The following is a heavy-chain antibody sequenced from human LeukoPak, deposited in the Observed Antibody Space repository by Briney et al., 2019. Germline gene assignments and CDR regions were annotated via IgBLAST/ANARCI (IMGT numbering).Heavy chain of an antibody. CDR3: ARSSYYYGSGSPAVDY. D-gene: IGHD3-10*01. CDR1: GYTFTRYG. Sequence: ASVKVDCKASGYTFTRYGISWVRQAPGQGLEWMGWISAYNGNTNYAQKLQGRVTMTTDTSTSTAYMELRSLRSDDTAVYYCARSSYYYGSGSPAVDYWGQGTLVTVSS. V-gene: IGHV1-18*01. CDR2: ISAYNGNT. J-gene: IGHJ4*02.